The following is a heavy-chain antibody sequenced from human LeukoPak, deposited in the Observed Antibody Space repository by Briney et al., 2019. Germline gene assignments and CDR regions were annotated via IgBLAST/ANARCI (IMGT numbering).Heavy chain of an antibody. Sequence: SETLSLTYAVSGYSISSGYYWGWIRQPPGKGLEWIGSIYHSGSTYYNPSLKSRVTISVDTSKNQFSLKLSSVTAADTAAYYCARHKPIAARRGYYYYYMDVWGKGTTVTVSS. V-gene: IGHV4-38-2*01. D-gene: IGHD6-6*01. CDR1: GYSISSGYY. CDR2: IYHSGST. CDR3: ARHKPIAARRGYYYYYMDV. J-gene: IGHJ6*03.